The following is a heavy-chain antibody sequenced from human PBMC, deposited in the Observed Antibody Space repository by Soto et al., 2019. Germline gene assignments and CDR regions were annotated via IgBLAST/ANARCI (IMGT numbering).Heavy chain of an antibody. J-gene: IGHJ4*02. CDR1: GYTFTSYG. D-gene: IGHD3-22*01. CDR2: ISAYNGNT. CDR3: ARNYYDSSGYYPRLDY. V-gene: IGHV1-18*01. Sequence: ASVKVSCKASGYTFTSYGISWVRQAPGQGLEWMGWISAYNGNTNYAQKLQGRVTMTTDTSTSTAYMELRSLRSDDTAVYYCARNYYDSSGYYPRLDYWGQGTLVTVSS.